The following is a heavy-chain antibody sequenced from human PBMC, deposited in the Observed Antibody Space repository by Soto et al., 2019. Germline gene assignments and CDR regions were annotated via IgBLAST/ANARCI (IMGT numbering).Heavy chain of an antibody. J-gene: IGHJ4*02. D-gene: IGHD4-17*01. CDR1: GYSFTTSG. CDR2: ISTYIGNT. V-gene: IGHV1-18*01. Sequence: QAQLVQSGAEVKEPGASVKVSCKASGYSFTTSGITWVRQAPGQGLEWMGWISTYIGNTNYAQKLQDRVTLTTDTTTSTAYMELRSLRSDDTAVYYCARRLYGDYDYWGQVTLVTVSS. CDR3: ARRLYGDYDY.